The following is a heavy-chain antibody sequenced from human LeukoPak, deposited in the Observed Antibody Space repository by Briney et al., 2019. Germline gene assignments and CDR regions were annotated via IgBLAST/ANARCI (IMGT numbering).Heavy chain of an antibody. CDR1: GFTFSSYS. CDR2: ISSSSSTI. J-gene: IGHJ4*02. V-gene: IGHV3-48*04. D-gene: IGHD5-18*01. Sequence: GGSLRLSCAASGFTFSSYSMTWVRQAPGKGLEWISYISSSSSTIDYADSVKGRFTISRDNAKNSLYLQMNSLRAEDTAVYYCARGRGYNYGYSDYWGQGTLVTVSS. CDR3: ARGRGYNYGYSDY.